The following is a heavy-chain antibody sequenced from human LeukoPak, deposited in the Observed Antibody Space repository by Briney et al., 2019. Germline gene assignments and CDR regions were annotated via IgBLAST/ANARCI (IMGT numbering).Heavy chain of an antibody. CDR2: ISGSGGST. CDR1: GFTFSSYA. D-gene: IGHD6-13*01. J-gene: IGHJ4*02. Sequence: PGGSLRLSCAASGFTFSSYAMSWVRQAPGKGLEWVSAISGSGGSTYYADSVKGRFTISRDNAKNSLFLQMNSLRAEDTAVYYCARYTNGYSTFFDYWGQGTLVTVSS. V-gene: IGHV3-23*01. CDR3: ARYTNGYSTFFDY.